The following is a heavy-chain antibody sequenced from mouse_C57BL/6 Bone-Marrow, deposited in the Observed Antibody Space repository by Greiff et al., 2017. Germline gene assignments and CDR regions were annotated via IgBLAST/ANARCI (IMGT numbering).Heavy chain of an antibody. Sequence: EVQLQQSGAELVKPGASVKLSCTASGFNIKDYYMHWVKQRTEQGLEWIGRIDREDGETKYAPKFHGKATITADTSSNTACLQHSSLTSEGPAVDYCAISGYSNGYSSDYWGQGTTLTVSS. CDR3: AISGYSNGYSSDY. D-gene: IGHD2-5*01. CDR2: IDREDGET. CDR1: GFNIKDYY. J-gene: IGHJ2*01. V-gene: IGHV14-2*01.